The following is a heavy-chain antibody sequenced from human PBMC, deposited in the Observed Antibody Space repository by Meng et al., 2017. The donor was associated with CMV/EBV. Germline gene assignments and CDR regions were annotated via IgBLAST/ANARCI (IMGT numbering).Heavy chain of an antibody. V-gene: IGHV3-21*01. Sequence: LSLTCAASGFTFSSYAMHWVRQAPGKGLEWVSSISSSSSYIYYADSVKGRFTISRDNAKNSLYLQMNSLRAEDTAVYYCARESVTAPPAGYGMDVWGQGTTVTVSS. CDR2: ISSSSSYI. CDR1: GFTFSSYA. J-gene: IGHJ6*02. CDR3: ARESVTAPPAGYGMDV. D-gene: IGHD4-11*01.